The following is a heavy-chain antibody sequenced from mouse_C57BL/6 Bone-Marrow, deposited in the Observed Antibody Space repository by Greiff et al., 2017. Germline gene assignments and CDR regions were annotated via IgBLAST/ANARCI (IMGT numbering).Heavy chain of an antibody. V-gene: IGHV14-3*01. CDR3: ARRDYGSSYDWYFDG. CDR2: IDPANGNT. J-gene: IGHJ1*03. CDR1: GFNIKNTY. D-gene: IGHD1-1*01. Sequence: VQLQQSVAELVRPGASVKLSCTASGFNIKNTYMHWVKQRPEQGLEWIGRIDPANGNTKYAPKFPGKATITADTSSNTAYLQLSSLTSEDTALYYCARRDYGSSYDWYFDGWGTGTTVTVSS.